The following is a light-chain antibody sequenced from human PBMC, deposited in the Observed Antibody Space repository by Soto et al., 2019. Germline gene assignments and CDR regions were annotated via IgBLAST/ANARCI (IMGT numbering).Light chain of an antibody. V-gene: IGKV1-13*02. J-gene: IGKJ4*01. CDR3: QQFYSYPLT. CDR2: DAT. Sequence: AIQLTQSPSSLSASVGDRVTITCRASQGISSALDLYQQKIGKTPKLLSYDATTLERGVPSRFSGSGSGTDFTLTISSLQPEDFATYYCQQFYSYPLTFGGGTKVEIK. CDR1: QGISSA.